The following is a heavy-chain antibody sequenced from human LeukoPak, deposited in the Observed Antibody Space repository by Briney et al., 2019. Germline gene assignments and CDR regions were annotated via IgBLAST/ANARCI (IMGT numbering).Heavy chain of an antibody. CDR3: ARGGDTAMVLGGYFDY. Sequence: GGSLRLSCAASGFTFSSYSMNWVRQAPGKGLEWVSSISSSSSYIYYADSVKGRFTISRDNSKNTLYLQMNSLRAEDTAVYYCARGGDTAMVLGGYFDYWGQGTLVTVSS. D-gene: IGHD5-18*01. V-gene: IGHV3-21*04. CDR1: GFTFSSYS. J-gene: IGHJ4*02. CDR2: ISSSSSYI.